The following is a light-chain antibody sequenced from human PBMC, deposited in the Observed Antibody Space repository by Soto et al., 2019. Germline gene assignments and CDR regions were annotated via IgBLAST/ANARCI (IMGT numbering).Light chain of an antibody. J-gene: IGLJ3*02. CDR3: PSYTSNSTWV. V-gene: IGLV2-14*01. CDR2: DVS. CDR1: SSDVGGYNY. Sequence: QSALTQPDSVSGSPGQSSTISCTGTSSDVGGYNYVSWYQQHLGKAPQLMIYDVSYRPSGVSNRFSGSTSGNTASLTISGRRAEDEADYYCPSYTSNSTWVFGGGTKLTVL.